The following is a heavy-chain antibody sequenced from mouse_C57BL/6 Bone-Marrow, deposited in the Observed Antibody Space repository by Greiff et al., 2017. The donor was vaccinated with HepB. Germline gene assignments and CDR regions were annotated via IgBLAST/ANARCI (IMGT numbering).Heavy chain of an antibody. J-gene: IGHJ1*03. CDR1: GFSLTSYG. V-gene: IGHV2-5*01. Sequence: VHLVESGPGLVQPSQSLSITCTASGFSLTSYGVHWVRQSPGKGLEWLGVIGRGGSTDYNAAFMSRLSITKDNSKSQVFFKMNSLQADDTAIYYCAKDGYYGWYFDVWGTGTTVTVSS. CDR3: AKDGYYGWYFDV. D-gene: IGHD2-3*01. CDR2: IGRGGST.